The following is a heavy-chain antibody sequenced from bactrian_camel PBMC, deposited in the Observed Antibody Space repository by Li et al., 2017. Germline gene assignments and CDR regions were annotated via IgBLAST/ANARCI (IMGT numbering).Heavy chain of an antibody. J-gene: IGHJ4*01. Sequence: QLVESGGGLVQPGGSLRLSCVASGFTFSNYYMSWVRQAPGKEREGVAALYTLTENTYYSHSVKDRFTISRDDAKNTIYLQMNALKPEDTATYFCAAESRLCPSLAPRSYTYWGQGTQVTVS. V-gene: IGHV3S28*01. CDR1: GFTFSNYY. CDR3: AAESRLCPSLAPRSYTY. D-gene: IGHD1*01. CDR2: LYTLTENT.